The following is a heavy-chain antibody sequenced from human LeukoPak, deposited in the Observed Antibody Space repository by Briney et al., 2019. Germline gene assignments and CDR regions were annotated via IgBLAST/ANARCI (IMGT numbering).Heavy chain of an antibody. D-gene: IGHD6-19*01. V-gene: IGHV1-18*01. J-gene: IGHJ4*02. Sequence: ASVKVSCKTSGYTFTSYGISWVRQAPGHGLEWMGWISTYNGNTNYAQNLQRRIIMTTDTSTSKAYMELRSLRADDTAVYYCARDTYNSAWCSDYWGQGTLVTVSS. CDR3: ARDTYNSAWCSDY. CDR2: ISTYNGNT. CDR1: GYTFTSYG.